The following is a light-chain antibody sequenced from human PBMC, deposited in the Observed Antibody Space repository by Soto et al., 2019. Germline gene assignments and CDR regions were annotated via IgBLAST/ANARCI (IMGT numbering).Light chain of an antibody. Sequence: QSVLTQSAPLSGSPGQSITISLPGTNSDVGNYNYVSWYQQHPGEVPKLIIFNVNNRPSGVSNRFSGSKSGNTASLTISGLQAEDEADYYCSSFTSSTTYVFGTGTKSPS. CDR1: NSDVGNYNY. CDR3: SSFTSSTTYV. J-gene: IGLJ1*01. V-gene: IGLV2-14*01. CDR2: NVN.